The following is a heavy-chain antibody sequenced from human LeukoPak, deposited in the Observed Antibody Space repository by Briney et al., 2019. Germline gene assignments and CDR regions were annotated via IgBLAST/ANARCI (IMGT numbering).Heavy chain of an antibody. J-gene: IGHJ4*02. V-gene: IGHV3-53*05. Sequence: GGSLRLSCAASGFSVGNNYVTWVRQPPGKGLEWVSVIYTDGSTYYADSVKGRFIISRDSSKNTLYLQMNSLRAEDTAVYYCTDAVAGWGQGALVTVSS. D-gene: IGHD4-23*01. CDR1: GFSVGNNY. CDR2: IYTDGST. CDR3: TDAVAG.